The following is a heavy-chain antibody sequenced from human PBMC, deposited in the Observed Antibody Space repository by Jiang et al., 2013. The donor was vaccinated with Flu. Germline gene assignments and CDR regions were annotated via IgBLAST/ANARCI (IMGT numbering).Heavy chain of an antibody. D-gene: IGHD3-10*01. V-gene: IGHV4-61*01. Sequence: SGSGLVKPSETPVPSLALSLVAPSPVILTTGAGSGSPPGEGLEWIGYIYYSGSADYSPSLQSRVTMSVDTSKNQFSLKLTSVTAADTAVYYCARSRPYESGSYYDAFDIWAKGQWSPSLQ. CDR2: IYYSGSA. CDR1: VAPSPVILTT. J-gene: IGHJ3*02. CDR3: ARSRPYESGSYYDAFDI.